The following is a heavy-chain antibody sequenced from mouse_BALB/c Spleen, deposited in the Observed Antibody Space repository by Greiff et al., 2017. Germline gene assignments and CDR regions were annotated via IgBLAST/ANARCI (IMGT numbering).Heavy chain of an antibody. J-gene: IGHJ4*01. V-gene: IGHV5-9*03. D-gene: IGHD2-14*01. CDR2: ISSGGGNT. CDR1: GFTFSSYT. Sequence: EVQLQESGGGLVKPGGSLKLSCAASGFTFSSYTMSWVRQTPEKRLEWVATISSGGGNTYYPDSVKGRFTISRDNAKNNLYLQMSSLRSEDTALYYCARHRYDGGVLAMDYWGQGTSVTVSS. CDR3: ARHRYDGGVLAMDY.